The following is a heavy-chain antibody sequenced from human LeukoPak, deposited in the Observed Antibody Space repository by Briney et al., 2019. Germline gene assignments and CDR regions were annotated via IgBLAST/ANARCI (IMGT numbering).Heavy chain of an antibody. CDR1: GGSISSYY. CDR3: ARVADYYDSSGYLLAEYCQH. CDR2: IYYSGST. J-gene: IGHJ1*01. V-gene: IGHV4-59*01. Sequence: SETLSLTCTVSGGSISSYYWSWIRQPQGKGLEWIGYIYYSGSTNYNPSLKSRVAISVDTSKNQFSLKLSSVTAADAAVYYCARVADYYDSSGYLLAEYCQHWGQGTLVTVSS. D-gene: IGHD3-22*01.